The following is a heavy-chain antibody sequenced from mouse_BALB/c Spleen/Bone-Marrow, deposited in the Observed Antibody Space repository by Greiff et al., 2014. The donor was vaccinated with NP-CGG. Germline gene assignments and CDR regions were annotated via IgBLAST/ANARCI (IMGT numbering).Heavy chain of an antibody. Sequence: QVHVKQSGPGLVAPSQSLSITCTVSGFSLTNYGVHWVRQPQGKGLEWLGVIWADGSTNYNSALMSRLSISKDNSKSQVFFKMNSLQTDDTAMYYCARITTATGAMDYRGQGTSVTVSS. CDR2: IWADGST. V-gene: IGHV2-9*02. CDR1: GFSLTNYG. CDR3: ARITTATGAMDY. J-gene: IGHJ4*01. D-gene: IGHD1-2*01.